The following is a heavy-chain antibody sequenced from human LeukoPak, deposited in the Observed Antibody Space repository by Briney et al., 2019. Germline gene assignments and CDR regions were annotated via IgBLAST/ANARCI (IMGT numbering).Heavy chain of an antibody. CDR3: AKFVFRGYCSSTSCPFFDY. CDR1: GFTFSSYA. V-gene: IGHV3-23*01. D-gene: IGHD2-2*01. CDR2: ISGSGGST. Sequence: GGSLRLSCAASGFTFSSYAMSWVRQAPGKGLEWVLAISGSGGSTYYADSVKGRFTISRDNSKNTLYLQMNSLRAEDTAVYYCAKFVFRGYCSSTSCPFFDYWGQGTLVTVSS. J-gene: IGHJ4*02.